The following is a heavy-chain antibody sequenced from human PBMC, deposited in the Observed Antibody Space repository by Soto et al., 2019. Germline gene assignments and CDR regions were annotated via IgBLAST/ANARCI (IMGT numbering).Heavy chain of an antibody. CDR1: GFTFSSYA. Sequence: QVQLVESGGGVVQPGRSLRLSCAASGFTFSSYAMHWVRQAPGKGLEWVAVISYVGSNKYYADSVKGRFTISRDNSKNTLYLQMNSLRAEDTAVYYCARDDLGYYYGMDVWGQGTTVTVSS. D-gene: IGHD2-21*02. CDR3: ARDDLGYYYGMDV. V-gene: IGHV3-30-3*01. CDR2: ISYVGSNK. J-gene: IGHJ6*02.